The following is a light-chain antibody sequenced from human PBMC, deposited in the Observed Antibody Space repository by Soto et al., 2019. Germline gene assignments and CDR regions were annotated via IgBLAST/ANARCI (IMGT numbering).Light chain of an antibody. CDR1: QNIHTN. Sequence: EIVMTQSPATLSVSPGERATLSCRAGQNIHTNLAWYQQKPGQAPRLLFYDSSTRATGIPARFSGSGSGTEFTLTISSLQSEDFAVYYCQQYHYWPRTFGRGTKVDIK. V-gene: IGKV3-15*01. J-gene: IGKJ1*01. CDR3: QQYHYWPRT. CDR2: DSS.